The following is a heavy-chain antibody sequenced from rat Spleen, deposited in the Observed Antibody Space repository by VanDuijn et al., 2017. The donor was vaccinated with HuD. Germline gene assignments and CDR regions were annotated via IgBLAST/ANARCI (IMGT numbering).Heavy chain of an antibody. CDR3: TTDTFYDGTYYPGGFDY. D-gene: IGHD1-12*02. CDR1: GFTFSDYY. CDR2: ISTGGGNT. V-gene: IGHV5-25*01. Sequence: EVQLVESGGGLVQPGRSMKLSCAASGFTFSDYYMAWVRQAPTKGLEWVASISTGGGNTYYRDSVKGRFTISRDNAKSTLYLKLDSLRSEDTATYYCTTDTFYDGTYYPGGFDYWGQGVMVTVSS. J-gene: IGHJ2*01.